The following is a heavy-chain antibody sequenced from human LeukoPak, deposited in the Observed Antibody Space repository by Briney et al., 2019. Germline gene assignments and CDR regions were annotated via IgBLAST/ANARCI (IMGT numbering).Heavy chain of an antibody. J-gene: IGHJ4*02. CDR3: AKGRSCSRSYFDY. V-gene: IGHV3-23*01. D-gene: IGHD2-15*01. Sequence: PGGSQRLSCEPSGFTFTNFAMNWVRQAPGGGLQCLSTMMWSGTGTFSAGSVKGRYTMSRDNSRTTVFLQKDSLRAQDTAVYYCAKGRSCSRSYFDYWAQG. CDR2: MMWSGTGT. CDR1: GFTFTNFA.